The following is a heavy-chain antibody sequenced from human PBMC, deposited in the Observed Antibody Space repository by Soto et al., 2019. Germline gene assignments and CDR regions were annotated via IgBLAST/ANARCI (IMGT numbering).Heavy chain of an antibody. V-gene: IGHV1-18*01. CDR1: GYTFTSYG. D-gene: IGHD6-13*01. Sequence: ASVKVSCKASGYTFTSYGISWVRQAPGQGLEWMGWISAYNGNTNYAQKLQGRVTMTTDTSTSTAYMELRSLRSDDTAVYYCARDDGVSSWSIYYYYGMDVWGQGTTVTGSS. J-gene: IGHJ6*02. CDR3: ARDDGVSSWSIYYYYGMDV. CDR2: ISAYNGNT.